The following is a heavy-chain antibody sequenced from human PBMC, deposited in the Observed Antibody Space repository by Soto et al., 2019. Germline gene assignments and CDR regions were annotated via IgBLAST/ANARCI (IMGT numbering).Heavy chain of an antibody. CDR3: TRDQGENVADGMDV. D-gene: IGHD3-16*01. CDR1: GFTVSSCE. J-gene: IGHJ6*04. CDR2: INAEGVTI. Sequence: GGSLRLSCTASGFTVSSCEMNWVRQAPGKGLEWVSYINAEGVTIYADSVKGRFTISRDNAQNSLLLQMNSLRAEDTALYYCTRDQGENVADGMDVWGEGTTVTVSS. V-gene: IGHV3-48*03.